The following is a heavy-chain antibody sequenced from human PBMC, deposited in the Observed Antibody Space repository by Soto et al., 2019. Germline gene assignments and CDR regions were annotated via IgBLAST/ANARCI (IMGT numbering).Heavy chain of an antibody. D-gene: IGHD3-16*01. CDR3: ARLLDSWGETHYFDX. CDR1: GYTFSNKW. Sequence: GEALKISWQTSGYTFSNKWIGWVRQMPGKGLELMVIIYPGDSETRYSPSFQGQVTISTDRSLNTAYLQWTSLQASDTAMYYCARLLDSWGETHYFDXWGQGTMVTVSX. J-gene: IGHJ4*02. CDR2: IYPGDSET. V-gene: IGHV5-51*01.